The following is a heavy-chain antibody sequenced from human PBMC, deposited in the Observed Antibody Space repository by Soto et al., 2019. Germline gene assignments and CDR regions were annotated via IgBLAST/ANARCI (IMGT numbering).Heavy chain of an antibody. Sequence: SVKVSCKASGGTFSSYAISWVRQAPGQGLEWMGGIIPIFGTANYAQKFQGRVTITADESTSTAYMELSSLRSEDTAVYYCARDRSSGWYSLDYWGQGTLVTVSS. CDR1: GGTFSSYA. CDR2: IIPIFGTA. J-gene: IGHJ4*02. CDR3: ARDRSSGWYSLDY. D-gene: IGHD6-19*01. V-gene: IGHV1-69*13.